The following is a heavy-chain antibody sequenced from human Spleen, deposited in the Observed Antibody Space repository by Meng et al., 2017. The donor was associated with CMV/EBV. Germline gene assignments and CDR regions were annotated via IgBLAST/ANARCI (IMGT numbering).Heavy chain of an antibody. D-gene: IGHD2-21*01. Sequence: GESLKISCQASGFSFVAYWIGWVRQIPGKGLEWMGIIYPGDSDTRYSPSFQGQVTMSADKSITTVYLQWSSLKASDTAMYYCARLLVESCGGDCHRYYFDFWGQGTLVTVSS. J-gene: IGHJ4*02. V-gene: IGHV5-51*01. CDR2: IYPGDSDT. CDR1: GFSFVAYW. CDR3: ARLLVESCGGDCHRYYFDF.